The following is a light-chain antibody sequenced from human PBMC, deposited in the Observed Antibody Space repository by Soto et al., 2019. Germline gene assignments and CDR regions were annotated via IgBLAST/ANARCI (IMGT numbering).Light chain of an antibody. CDR3: SSYAGSTMLV. Sequence: XSALTQPPSASGSPGQSVTISCTGTSSDVGGYNFVSWYQQHPGKAPQLMIYEVSKRPSGVPDRFSGSKSGNTASLTVSGLQAEDEADYYCSSYAGSTMLVFGGGTKVTVL. CDR1: SSDVGGYNF. J-gene: IGLJ2*01. CDR2: EVS. V-gene: IGLV2-8*01.